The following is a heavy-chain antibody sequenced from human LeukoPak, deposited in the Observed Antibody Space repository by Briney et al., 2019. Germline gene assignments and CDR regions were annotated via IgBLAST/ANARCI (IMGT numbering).Heavy chain of an antibody. CDR2: ISYVGSNK. CDR1: GFTFSSYA. J-gene: IGHJ4*02. D-gene: IGHD2-15*01. V-gene: IGHV3-30-3*01. CDR3: ARFDIVVVVAATGALDY. Sequence: GGSLRLSCAASGFTFSSYAMHWIRQAPGKGLEWVAVISYVGSNKYYADSVKGRFTISRDNSKNTLYLQMNSLRAEDTAVYYCARFDIVVVVAATGALDYWGQGTLVTVSS.